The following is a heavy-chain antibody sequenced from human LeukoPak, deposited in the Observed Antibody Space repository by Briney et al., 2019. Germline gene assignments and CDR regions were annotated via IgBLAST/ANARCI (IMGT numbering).Heavy chain of an antibody. V-gene: IGHV3-11*01. CDR3: ARYGNGWDYYIDV. CDR1: GFTFSDYY. Sequence: GGSLRLSCAASGFTFSDYYMSWIRQAPGKGLEWLSYISISTRTIYYADPVRGRFTISRDNGKNSLYLQANSLRAEDTAVYYCARYGNGWDYYIDVWGQGTLVTVSS. CDR2: ISISTRTI. D-gene: IGHD6-19*01. J-gene: IGHJ4*02.